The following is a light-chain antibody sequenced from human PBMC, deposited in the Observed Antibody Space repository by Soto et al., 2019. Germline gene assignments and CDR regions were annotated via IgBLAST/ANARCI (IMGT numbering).Light chain of an antibody. CDR2: DAS. CDR1: QSISRN. V-gene: IGKV3-15*01. CDR3: QQYGSSPYT. Sequence: EIVLTQSPATLSVSPGERATLSCRASQSISRNLAWYQQKPGQAPTVLIYDASTRATGIPATFSGSGSGTDFTLTISSLQSEDFAVYYCQQYGSSPYTFGQGTKLEIK. J-gene: IGKJ2*01.